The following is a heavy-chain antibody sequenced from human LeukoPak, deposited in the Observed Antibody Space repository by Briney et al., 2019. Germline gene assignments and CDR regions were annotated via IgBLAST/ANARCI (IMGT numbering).Heavy chain of an antibody. CDR2: INPNSGGT. CDR3: AKDRGPVVVVTWHFDY. CDR1: GYTFTGYY. V-gene: IGHV1-2*02. J-gene: IGHJ4*02. Sequence: ASVKVSCKASGYTFTGYYMHWVRQAPGQGLEWMGWINPNSGGTNYAQKFQGRVTMTRDTSISTAYMELSRLRSDDTAVYYCAKDRGPVVVVTWHFDYWGQGTLVTVSS. D-gene: IGHD3-22*01.